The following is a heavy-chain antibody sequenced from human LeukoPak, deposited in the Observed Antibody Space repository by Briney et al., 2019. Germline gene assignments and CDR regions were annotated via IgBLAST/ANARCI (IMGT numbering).Heavy chain of an antibody. CDR3: TFNLGSGSYAFDI. CDR2: IYYSGSI. V-gene: IGHV4-39*07. Sequence: PSETLSLTCTVSGGSISSSSYYWGWIRQPPGKGLEWIGSIYYSGSIYYNPPLKSRVTISLDTSKNQFSLKLTPVTAADTAVYYCTFNLGSGSYAFDIWGQGTMVTVSS. J-gene: IGHJ3*02. D-gene: IGHD3-10*01. CDR1: GGSISSSSYY.